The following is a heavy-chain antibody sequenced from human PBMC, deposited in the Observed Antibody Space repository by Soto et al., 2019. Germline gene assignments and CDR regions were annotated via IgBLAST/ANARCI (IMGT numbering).Heavy chain of an antibody. J-gene: IGHJ6*04. CDR3: AIESNQLPLGDLYYYSGMDV. D-gene: IGHD2-2*01. Sequence: ASVKVSCKASGYTFTSYGISWVRQAPGQGLEWMGWISAYNGNTNYAQKHQGRVTMTTDTSTSTAYMELRGLRSDDTAVYYCAIESNQLPLGDLYYYSGMDVWGEGTRVTVCS. V-gene: IGHV1-18*01. CDR1: GYTFTSYG. CDR2: ISAYNGNT.